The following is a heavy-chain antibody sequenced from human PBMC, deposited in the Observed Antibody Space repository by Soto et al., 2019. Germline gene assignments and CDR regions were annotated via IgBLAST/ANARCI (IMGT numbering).Heavy chain of an antibody. J-gene: IGHJ6*03. CDR2: MNPNSGNT. CDR3: SIGPLITMVRGFAFYYYYYMDV. V-gene: IGHV1-8*01. CDR1: GYTFTSYD. Sequence: ASVKVSCKASGYTFTSYDINWVRQATGQGLEWMGWMNPNSGNTGYAQKFQGRVTMTRNTSISTAYMELSSLRSEDTAVFYCSIGPLITMVRGFAFYYYYYMDVWGKGTTVTVSS. D-gene: IGHD3-10*01.